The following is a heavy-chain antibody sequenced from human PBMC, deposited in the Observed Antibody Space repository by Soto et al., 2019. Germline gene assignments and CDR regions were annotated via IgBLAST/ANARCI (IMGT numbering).Heavy chain of an antibody. J-gene: IGHJ5*02. CDR2: ISAYNGNT. Sequence: GASVKVSCKASGYTFTSYGISWVRQAPGQGLEWMGWISAYNGNTNYAQKLQGRVTMTTDTSTSTAYMELRSLRSDDTAVYYCARVKIIDIVVVVAATGGWFDPWGQGTLVTVSS. CDR3: ARVKIIDIVVVVAATGGWFDP. D-gene: IGHD2-15*01. CDR1: GYTFTSYG. V-gene: IGHV1-18*01.